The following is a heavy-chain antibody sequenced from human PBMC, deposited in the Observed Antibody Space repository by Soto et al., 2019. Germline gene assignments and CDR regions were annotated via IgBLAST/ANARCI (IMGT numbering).Heavy chain of an antibody. Sequence: PGGSLRLSCAASGFTFSSYTMNCVRQPPGKGLEWVSSISSSSSYIYYADSVKGRFNISRDNAKNSLYLQMNSLRAEDTAVYYCARDSLGEGTIFGGSPSGWYYYMDVWGKGTTVTVSS. CDR2: ISSSSSYI. V-gene: IGHV3-21*01. CDR1: GFTFSSYT. J-gene: IGHJ6*03. D-gene: IGHD3-3*01. CDR3: ARDSLGEGTIFGGSPSGWYYYMDV.